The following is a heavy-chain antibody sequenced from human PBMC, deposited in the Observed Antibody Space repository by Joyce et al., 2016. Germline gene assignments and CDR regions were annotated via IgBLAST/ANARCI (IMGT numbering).Heavy chain of an antibody. J-gene: IGHJ4*02. CDR1: GGAISGDEYY. D-gene: IGHD3-3*01. CDR3: ARERRGASSFYIDY. CDR2: IYYTGST. V-gene: IGHV4-30-4*01. Sequence: QVQLQESGPGLVKPSQTLSLTCTVSGGAISGDEYYWTWIRQPPGKGREWIGYIYYTGSTYDSPSLKSRVTISVDRSKNQFSLNLTSMTAADAAVYYCARERRGASSFYIDYWGQGTLVTVSS.